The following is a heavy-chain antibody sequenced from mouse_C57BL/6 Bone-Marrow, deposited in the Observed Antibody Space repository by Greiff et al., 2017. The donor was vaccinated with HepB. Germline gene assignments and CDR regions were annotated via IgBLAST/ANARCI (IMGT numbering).Heavy chain of an antibody. CDR2: IRNKANNHAT. CDR3: TRGGLRQAYWYFDV. V-gene: IGHV6-6*01. J-gene: IGHJ1*03. D-gene: IGHD2-4*01. Sequence: EVKLMESGGGLVQPGGSMKLSCAASGFTFSDAWMDWVRQSPEKGLEWVAEIRNKANNHATYYAESVKGRFTISRDDSKSSVYLQMNSLRAEDTGIYYCTRGGLRQAYWYFDVWGTGTTVTVSS. CDR1: GFTFSDAW.